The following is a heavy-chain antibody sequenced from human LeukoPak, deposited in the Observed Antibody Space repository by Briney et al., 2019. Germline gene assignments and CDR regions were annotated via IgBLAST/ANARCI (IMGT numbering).Heavy chain of an antibody. CDR2: ISYDGSNK. CDR1: GFTFSSYA. J-gene: IGHJ4*02. V-gene: IGHV3-30*04. CDR3: AREELGYCSSTSCYRGENFDY. D-gene: IGHD2-2*02. Sequence: QAGGSLRLSCAASGFTFSSYAMHWVRQAPGKGLEWVAVISYDGSNKYYADSVKGRFTISRDNSKNTLYLQMYSLRAEDTAVYYCAREELGYCSSTSCYRGENFDYWAREPWSPSPQ.